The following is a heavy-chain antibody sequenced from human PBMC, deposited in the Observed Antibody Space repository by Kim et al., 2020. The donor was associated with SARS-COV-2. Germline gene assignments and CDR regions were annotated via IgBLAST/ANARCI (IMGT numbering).Heavy chain of an antibody. V-gene: IGHV4-39*01. CDR3: ARRSDYPYYYGMDV. D-gene: IGHD4-17*01. J-gene: IGHJ6*02. Sequence: NPSLKSRVTISVDTSKNQFSLKLSSVTAADTAVYYCARRSDYPYYYGMDVWGQGTTVTVSS.